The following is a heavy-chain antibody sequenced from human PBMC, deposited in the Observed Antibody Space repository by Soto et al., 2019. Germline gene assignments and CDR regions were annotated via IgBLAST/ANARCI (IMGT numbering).Heavy chain of an antibody. V-gene: IGHV3-23*01. D-gene: IGHD5-12*01. CDR2: ISGSGGTT. J-gene: IGHJ4*02. Sequence: GGSLRLSCAASGFTFSSYGMTWVRQAPGKGLEWVSTISGSGGTTYYADSVKGRFTISRDISKNTLYLQMNSLRAEDTAIYYCAKDSGYSGYDDFDSWGQGTLVTVSS. CDR1: GFTFSSYG. CDR3: AKDSGYSGYDDFDS.